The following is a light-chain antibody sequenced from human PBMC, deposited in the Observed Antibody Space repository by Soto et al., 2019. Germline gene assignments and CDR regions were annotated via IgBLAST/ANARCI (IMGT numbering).Light chain of an antibody. CDR2: GNS. V-gene: IGLV1-40*01. J-gene: IGLJ2*01. Sequence: QSVLTQSPSVSGAPGQRVTISCTGSSSNIGAGYDVHWYQQLPGTAPKLLMYGNSNRPSGVPDRFSGSKSGTSASLAITKLQAEDEADYYCQSYDSSLSVVFGGGTKVTVL. CDR3: QSYDSSLSVV. CDR1: SSNIGAGYD.